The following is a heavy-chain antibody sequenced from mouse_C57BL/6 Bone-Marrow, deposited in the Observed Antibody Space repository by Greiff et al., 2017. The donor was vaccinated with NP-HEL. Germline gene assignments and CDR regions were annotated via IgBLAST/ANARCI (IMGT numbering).Heavy chain of an antibody. D-gene: IGHD3-2*02. V-gene: IGHV10-1*01. J-gene: IGHJ3*01. CDR1: GFSFNTYA. Sequence: EVMLVESGGGLVQPKGSLKLSCAASGFSFNTYAMNWVRQAPGKGLEWVARIRSKSNNYATYYADSVKDRFTISRDDSESMLYLQMNNLKTEDTAMYYCVGQLRLRWFAYWGQGTLVTVSA. CDR2: IRSKSNNYAT. CDR3: VGQLRLRWFAY.